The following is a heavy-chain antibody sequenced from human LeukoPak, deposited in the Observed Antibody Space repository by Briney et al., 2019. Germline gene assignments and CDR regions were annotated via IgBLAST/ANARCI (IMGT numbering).Heavy chain of an antibody. D-gene: IGHD6-6*01. CDR3: ARLILAAPDVYFDY. V-gene: IGHV4-39*01. J-gene: IGHJ4*02. CDR2: IYYSGNT. Sequence: PSETLSLTCTVSGGSISSSSYYWGWIRQPPGKGLVWIGSIYYSGNTYYNPSLKSRVTISVDTSKNQFSLKLSSVTAADTAVCYCARLILAAPDVYFDYWGQGTLVTVSS. CDR1: GGSISSSSYY.